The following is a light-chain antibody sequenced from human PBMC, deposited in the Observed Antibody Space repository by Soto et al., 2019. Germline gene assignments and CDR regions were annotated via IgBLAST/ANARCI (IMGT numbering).Light chain of an antibody. Sequence: EVVLTQSPATLSLSPGEKATLSCRASQDINTYLGWYQQKPGQPPRLLIYDASNRASVIPARFSGSGSGTDFTLTISSLEPEDFAIYYCQHRYNWPLTFGAGTKVEIK. CDR1: QDINTY. J-gene: IGKJ4*01. CDR3: QHRYNWPLT. CDR2: DAS. V-gene: IGKV3-11*01.